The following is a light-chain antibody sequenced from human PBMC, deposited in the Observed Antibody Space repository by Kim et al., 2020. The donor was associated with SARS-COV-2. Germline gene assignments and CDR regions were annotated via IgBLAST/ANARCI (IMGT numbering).Light chain of an antibody. CDR2: DAS. CDR1: QSVSSY. J-gene: IGKJ5*01. CDR3: QQCDNWPPT. V-gene: IGKV3-11*01. Sequence: LHPGERATPPWRASQSVSSYFAWYQQKPGQAPRLLIYDASTRATGIPVKFSGSGSGTDFTLTISSLEPEDFAVYYCQQCDNWPPTFGQGTRLEIK.